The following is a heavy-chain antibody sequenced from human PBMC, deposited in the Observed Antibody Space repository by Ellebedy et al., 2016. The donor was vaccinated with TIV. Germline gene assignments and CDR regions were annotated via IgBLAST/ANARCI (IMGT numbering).Heavy chain of an antibody. D-gene: IGHD6-19*01. CDR1: GFTLSDHS. CDR2: ISTSGRQL. Sequence: GGSLRLSXSASGFTLSDHSIHWVRQTPGRGLEWVSSISTSGRQLNYPDALNGRFTISRDNSKSTMYLQMDRLRTDDTAVYWCVKEGSEYSSSGYDHWGQGAVVTVAS. V-gene: IGHV3-21*04. CDR3: VKEGSEYSSSGYDH. J-gene: IGHJ5*02.